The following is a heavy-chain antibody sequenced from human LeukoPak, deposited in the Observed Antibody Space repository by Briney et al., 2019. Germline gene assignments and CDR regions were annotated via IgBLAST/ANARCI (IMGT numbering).Heavy chain of an antibody. D-gene: IGHD1-7*01. CDR2: IKQDGSQK. J-gene: IGHJ5*02. CDR1: GFAFGNYW. V-gene: IGHV3-7*01. CDR3: ARGQTTFDP. Sequence: GGSLRLSCKVSGFAFGNYWMSWVRQTPGKGLEWVANIKQDGSQKYYVDSVEGRFTISRDNAKNSLYLQMNSLRAEDTAVYYCARGQTTFDPWGQGTLVTVSS.